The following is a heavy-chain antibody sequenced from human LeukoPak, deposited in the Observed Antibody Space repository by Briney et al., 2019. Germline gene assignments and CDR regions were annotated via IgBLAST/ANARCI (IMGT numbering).Heavy chain of an antibody. Sequence: ASVKVSCKASGYTFTDYYMHWVRQAPGHGLELMGWINPNSGGTNFAQKFQGRVAMTRDTSISTAYLELGSLRSDDTAVYFCARARWQLVPYFDSWGQGTLVTVSS. D-gene: IGHD6-6*01. V-gene: IGHV1-2*02. J-gene: IGHJ4*02. CDR1: GYTFTDYY. CDR2: INPNSGGT. CDR3: ARARWQLVPYFDS.